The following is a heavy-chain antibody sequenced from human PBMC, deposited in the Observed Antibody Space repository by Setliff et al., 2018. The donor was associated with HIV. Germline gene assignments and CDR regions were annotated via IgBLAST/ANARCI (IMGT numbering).Heavy chain of an antibody. CDR1: GFTFSSYV. CDR3: VRDPIEGYPDYFNY. CDR2: MSTGGDIK. V-gene: IGHV3-30-3*01. Sequence: GGSLRLSCAATGFTFSSYVLHWVRQAPGKGLEWVAVMSTGGDIKIYADSVKGRFTISRDNSKNTLFLQMNSLRPEDTATYYCVRDPIEGYPDYFNYWGQGTLVTVSS. J-gene: IGHJ4*02. D-gene: IGHD1-26*01.